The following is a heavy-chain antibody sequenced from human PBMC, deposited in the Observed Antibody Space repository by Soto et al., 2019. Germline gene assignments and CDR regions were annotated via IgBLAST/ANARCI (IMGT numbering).Heavy chain of an antibody. D-gene: IGHD3-9*01. J-gene: IGHJ4*02. CDR2: ISAYNGNT. CDR1: GYTFTSYG. Sequence: ASVKVSCKASGYTFTSYGISWVRQAPGQGLEWMGWISAYNGNTNYAQKLQGRVTVTTDTSTSTAYMGLRSLRSDDTAVYYCARVPVVLRYFDWPQVDYWGQGTLVTVSS. V-gene: IGHV1-18*01. CDR3: ARVPVVLRYFDWPQVDY.